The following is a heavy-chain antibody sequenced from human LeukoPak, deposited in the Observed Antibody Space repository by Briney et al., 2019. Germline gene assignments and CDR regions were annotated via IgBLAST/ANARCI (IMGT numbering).Heavy chain of an antibody. J-gene: IGHJ6*02. CDR1: AFTFADYA. Sequence: GRSLRLSCAASAFTFADYAMHWVRQAPGKGLEWVSGISWNSASIGYSEYVEGRITISRDTAKNSLYLQMNSLRGEDTALYYCAKCLMGVSFYYYGMDVWGQGPTVTVSS. D-gene: IGHD1-26*01. CDR2: ISWNSASI. CDR3: AKCLMGVSFYYYGMDV. V-gene: IGHV3-9*01.